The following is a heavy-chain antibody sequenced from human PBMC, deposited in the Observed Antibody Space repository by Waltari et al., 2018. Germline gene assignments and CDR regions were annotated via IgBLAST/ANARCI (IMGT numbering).Heavy chain of an antibody. V-gene: IGHV4-34*01. J-gene: IGHJ3*02. CDR1: GGSFSGYY. CDR3: ARTSYSSSWYN. D-gene: IGHD6-13*01. Sequence: QVQLQQWGAGLLKPSETLSLTCAVYGGSFSGYYWSWIRQPPGKGLEWMGEINHSGSTNYNPSLKSRVTISVDTSKNQFSLKLSSVTAADTAVYYCARTSYSSSWYNWGQGTMVTVSS. CDR2: INHSGST.